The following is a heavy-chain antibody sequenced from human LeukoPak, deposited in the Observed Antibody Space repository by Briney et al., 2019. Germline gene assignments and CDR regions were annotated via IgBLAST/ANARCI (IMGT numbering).Heavy chain of an antibody. Sequence: ASVKVSCKASGYTFTGYYMHWVRQAPGQGLEWMGWINPNSGGTNYAQKFQGRVTMTRDTSISTAYMELSRLRSEDTAVYFCARFAVHRRLVVNGQFGLDYWGQGTLVTVSS. CDR3: ARFAVHRRLVVNGQFGLDY. V-gene: IGHV1-2*02. CDR2: INPNSGGT. D-gene: IGHD3-22*01. J-gene: IGHJ4*02. CDR1: GYTFTGYY.